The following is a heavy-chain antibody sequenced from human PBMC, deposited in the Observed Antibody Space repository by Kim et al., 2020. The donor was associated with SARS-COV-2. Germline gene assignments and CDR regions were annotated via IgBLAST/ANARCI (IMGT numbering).Heavy chain of an antibody. D-gene: IGHD1-26*01. CDR1: GFSVSSDY. CDR2: LYSGGGA. Sequence: GGSLRLSFSASGFSVSSDYMSWVRQAPWKGLEWVSVLYSGGGAYYADSVKGRFSISRDNSKNTMFLQMNSLRVDDTAVYFCARGGGAVGPGGYWGQGTLVTVSS. V-gene: IGHV3-53*01. CDR3: ARGGGAVGPGGY. J-gene: IGHJ4*02.